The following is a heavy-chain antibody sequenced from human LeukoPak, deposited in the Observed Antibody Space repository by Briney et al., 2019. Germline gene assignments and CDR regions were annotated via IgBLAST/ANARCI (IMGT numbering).Heavy chain of an antibody. Sequence: GGSLRLSCAASGFTFWMSCVRQAPGKGLEWVAYIKKTGSETYYVDSVKGRFTITRDNTRNSLFLQMYSLRAEDTAVYFCAREDGYCSGGNCYSYFDSWGQGTLVTVSS. J-gene: IGHJ4*02. CDR2: IKKTGSET. CDR3: AREDGYCSGGNCYSYFDS. D-gene: IGHD2-15*01. V-gene: IGHV3-7*01. CDR1: GFTFW.